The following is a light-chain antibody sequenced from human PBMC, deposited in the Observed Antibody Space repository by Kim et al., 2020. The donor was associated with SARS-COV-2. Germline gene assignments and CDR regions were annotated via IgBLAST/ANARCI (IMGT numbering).Light chain of an antibody. Sequence: QSALTQPASVSGSPGQSITISCTGTSSDVGSYNLVSWYQQHPGKAPKLMIYEVSKRPSGVSNRFSGSKSGNTASLTISGLQAEDEAYYYCCSYAGSSEVFGGGTQLTVL. CDR3: CSYAGSSEV. J-gene: IGLJ2*01. V-gene: IGLV2-23*02. CDR2: EVS. CDR1: SSDVGSYNL.